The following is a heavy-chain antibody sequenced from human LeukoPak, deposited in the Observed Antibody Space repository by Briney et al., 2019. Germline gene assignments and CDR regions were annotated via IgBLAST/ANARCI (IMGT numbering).Heavy chain of an antibody. CDR1: GGSISSGSYY. CDR3: ARAIVVVPAVIFDP. J-gene: IGHJ5*02. Sequence: SETLSLTCTVSGGSISSGSYYWSWIRQPAGKGLKWIGRIYTSGSTNYNPSLKSRVTISVDTSKNQFSLKLSSVTAADTAVYYCARAIVVVPAVIFDPWGQGTLVTVSS. CDR2: IYTSGST. V-gene: IGHV4-61*02. D-gene: IGHD2-2*02.